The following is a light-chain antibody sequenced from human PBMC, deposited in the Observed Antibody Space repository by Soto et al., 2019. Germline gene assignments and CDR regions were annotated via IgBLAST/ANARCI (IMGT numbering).Light chain of an antibody. J-gene: IGLJ3*02. Sequence: QLVLTQSSSASASLGSSVKLTRTLSSGHSSYIIAWHQQQPGKAPRYLMKLEGSGSYNKGSGVPDRFSGSSSGADRYLTISNLQFEDEADYYCETWDSNTWVFGGGTKLTVL. CDR2: LEGSGSY. V-gene: IGLV4-60*02. CDR3: ETWDSNTWV. CDR1: SGHSSYI.